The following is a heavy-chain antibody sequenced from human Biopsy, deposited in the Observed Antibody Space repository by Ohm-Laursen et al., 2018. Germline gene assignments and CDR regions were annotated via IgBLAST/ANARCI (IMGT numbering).Heavy chain of an antibody. CDR1: GGSLSSYY. Sequence: SDTLSLTCTVSGGSLSSYYWSWIRQPAGKGLEWIGRIYSSGSTSYNPSLKSRVTLSMDTSKRQFSLKLSFVTAADTAVYYCARWTPEYDSSRYYLDAFDIWGQGTKVTVSS. CDR2: IYSSGST. J-gene: IGHJ3*02. D-gene: IGHD3-22*01. V-gene: IGHV4-4*07. CDR3: ARWTPEYDSSRYYLDAFDI.